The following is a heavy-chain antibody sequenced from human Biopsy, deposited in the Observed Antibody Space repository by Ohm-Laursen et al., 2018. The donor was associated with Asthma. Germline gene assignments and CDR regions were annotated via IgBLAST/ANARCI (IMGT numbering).Heavy chain of an antibody. V-gene: IGHV1-24*01. CDR1: GYSLTDLS. J-gene: IGHJ4*02. CDR3: TSDFPKDYVRYNFQF. Sequence: ASVKVSCKISGYSLTDLSMHWVRQAPGQGPEWMGGHDHEEGGTVNARRFQGRVTMTEDTSTDTAYMELSSLSSDDTAVYYCTSDFPKDYVRYNFQFWGQGTLVTVSS. CDR2: HDHEEGGT. D-gene: IGHD4-17*01.